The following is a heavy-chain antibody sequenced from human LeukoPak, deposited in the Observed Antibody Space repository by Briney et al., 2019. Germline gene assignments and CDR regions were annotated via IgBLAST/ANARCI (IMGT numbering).Heavy chain of an antibody. CDR1: GCSFTSYW. V-gene: IGHV5-51*01. D-gene: IGHD2-15*01. Sequence: GESLKISCKGSGCSFTSYWIGWVRQMPGKGLEWMGIIYPGDSDTRYSPSFQGQVTISADKSISTAYLQWSSLKASDTAMYYCARPAGNCSGGSCYVDYWGQGTLVTVSS. CDR2: IYPGDSDT. CDR3: ARPAGNCSGGSCYVDY. J-gene: IGHJ4*02.